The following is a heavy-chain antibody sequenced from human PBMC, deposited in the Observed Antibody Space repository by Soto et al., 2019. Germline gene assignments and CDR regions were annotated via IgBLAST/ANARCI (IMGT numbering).Heavy chain of an antibody. J-gene: IGHJ5*02. Sequence: SETLSLTCTVSGDSISSSYYWGWVRQPPGKGLECIGAVYYTGFTYYNPSLKSRLTISLDTSKNQFSLRLSSVTAADTAIYYCARLPVVVIALVYFAPGGRETLVPASS. CDR1: GDSISSSYY. CDR2: VYYTGFT. D-gene: IGHD2-21*01. CDR3: ARLPVVVIALVYFAP. V-gene: IGHV4-39*01.